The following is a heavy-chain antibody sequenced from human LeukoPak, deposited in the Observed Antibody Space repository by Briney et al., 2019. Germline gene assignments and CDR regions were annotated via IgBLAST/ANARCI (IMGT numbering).Heavy chain of an antibody. J-gene: IGHJ6*02. Sequence: PSETLSLTCAVYGGSFSGYYWSWIRQPPGKGLEWIGEINHSGSTNYNPSLKSRVTISVDTSKNQFFLKLSSVTAADTTVYYCARDAKKLLWFGELFDYYYYGMDVWGQGTTVTVSS. CDR2: INHSGST. V-gene: IGHV4-34*01. CDR3: ARDAKKLLWFGELFDYYYYGMDV. D-gene: IGHD3-10*01. CDR1: GGSFSGYY.